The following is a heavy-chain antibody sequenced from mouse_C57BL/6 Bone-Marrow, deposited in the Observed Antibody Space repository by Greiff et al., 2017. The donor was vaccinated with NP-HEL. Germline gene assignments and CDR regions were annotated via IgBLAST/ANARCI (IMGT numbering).Heavy chain of an antibody. CDR1: GYTFTDYN. D-gene: IGHD2-3*01. J-gene: IGHJ4*01. CDR2: INPNNGGT. V-gene: IGHV1-18*01. Sequence: DVQLVESGPELVKPGASVKIPCKASGYTFTDYNMDWVKQSHGKSLEWIGDINPNNGGTIYNQKFKGKATLTVDKSSSTAYMELRSLTSEDTAVDDWARGSWVLLYAMDYWGQGTSGTVAS. CDR3: ARGSWVLLYAMDY.